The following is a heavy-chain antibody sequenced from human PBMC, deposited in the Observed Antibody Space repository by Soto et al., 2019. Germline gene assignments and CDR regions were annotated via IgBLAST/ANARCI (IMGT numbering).Heavy chain of an antibody. V-gene: IGHV1-8*01. CDR3: ARRYQDCSSASCTGYYGMDD. Sequence: ASVKVSCKASGYTFTSYDINWVRQATGQGLEWMGWMNPNRGNTGYAQKFQGRCTMTRNTTINTAYMELSSLRSEDTAGYSCARRYQDCSSASCTGYYGMDDWGQGTSVTVSS. D-gene: IGHD2-2*01. CDR2: MNPNRGNT. J-gene: IGHJ6*02. CDR1: GYTFTSYD.